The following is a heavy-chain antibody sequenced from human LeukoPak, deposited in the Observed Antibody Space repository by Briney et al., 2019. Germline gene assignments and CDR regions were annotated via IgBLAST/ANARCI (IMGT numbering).Heavy chain of an antibody. V-gene: IGHV4-61*02. J-gene: IGHJ4*02. CDR2: LFSSGTT. CDR3: ARHDRYSGSRIPLTLDY. Sequence: PSQTLSLTCTVSGGSFSSGDYSWNWIRQPAGQGLEWIGRLFSSGTTNYNPSLKSRVTISGDTSNNQFSLKLTSVTAADTAVYYCARHDRYSGSRIPLTLDYWGQGTLVTVSS. CDR1: GGSFSSGDYS. D-gene: IGHD1-26*01.